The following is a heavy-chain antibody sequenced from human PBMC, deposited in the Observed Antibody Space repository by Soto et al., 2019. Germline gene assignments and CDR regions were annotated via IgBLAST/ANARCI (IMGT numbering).Heavy chain of an antibody. V-gene: IGHV1-69*13. D-gene: IGHD3-10*01. J-gene: IGHJ5*02. CDR1: GGTFSSYA. Sequence: SVKVSCKASGGTFSSYAISWVRQAPGQGLEWMGGIIPIFGTANYAQKFQGRVTIAADESTSTAYMELSSLRSEDTAVYYCARGGHYYGSGATIWGWFDPWGQGTLVTVSS. CDR2: IIPIFGTA. CDR3: ARGGHYYGSGATIWGWFDP.